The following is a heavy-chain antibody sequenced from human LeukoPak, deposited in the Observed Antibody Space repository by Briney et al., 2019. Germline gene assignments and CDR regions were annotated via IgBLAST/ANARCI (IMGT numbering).Heavy chain of an antibody. Sequence: ASVKVSCKASGGTFSSYAISWVRQAPGQGLEWMGGIIPIFGTANYAQKFQGRVTITADESTSPAYMELSSLRSEDTAVYYCARLEGNYGTRDYWGQGTLVTVSS. D-gene: IGHD4-11*01. CDR1: GGTFSSYA. CDR2: IIPIFGTA. V-gene: IGHV1-69*13. J-gene: IGHJ4*02. CDR3: ARLEGNYGTRDY.